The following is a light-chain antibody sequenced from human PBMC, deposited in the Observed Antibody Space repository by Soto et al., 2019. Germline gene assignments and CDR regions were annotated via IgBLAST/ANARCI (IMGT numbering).Light chain of an antibody. V-gene: IGLV4-69*01. CDR3: QSWGTGFQV. CDR1: SGHTSYA. CDR2: LNTDGSH. Sequence: QLVLTQSPSASASLGASVNLTCTLSSGHTSYAIAWHQQQPERGPRFLMRLNTDGSHTKGDGIPDRFSGSSSGADRYLTIPRLQSEDEADYYCQSWGTGFQVFGGGTKLTVL. J-gene: IGLJ3*02.